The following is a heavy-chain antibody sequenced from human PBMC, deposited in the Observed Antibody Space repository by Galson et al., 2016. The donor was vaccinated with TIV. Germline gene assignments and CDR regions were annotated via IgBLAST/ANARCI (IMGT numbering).Heavy chain of an antibody. CDR1: GDSVSSNSAA. CDR3: ARATPSVFGIIMTLDS. D-gene: IGHD3-16*01. V-gene: IGHV6-1*01. Sequence: CAISGDSVSSNSAAWNWLRQSPSRGLERLGRTFYRSKWYNDYAPSVKSRITINPDTSKNQFSLQLNSVTPEDMAVYYCARATPSVFGIIMTLDSWGQGTLVTVSS. J-gene: IGHJ4*02. CDR2: TFYRSKWYN.